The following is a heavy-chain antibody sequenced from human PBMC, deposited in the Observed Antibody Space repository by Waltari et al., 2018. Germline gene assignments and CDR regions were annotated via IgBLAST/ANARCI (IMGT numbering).Heavy chain of an antibody. V-gene: IGHV4-59*01. CDR2: TFYSGTT. Sequence: QVQLQESGPGLVRPSETLSLGCTVSKVSIRSYYWTWIRQPPGKGLEWIGFTFYSGTTNYNPSLKSRVTISLDASKNQFSLNLRSVTAADTAVYFCARISTFYFYGMDVWGQGTTVTVSS. D-gene: IGHD3-9*01. CDR1: KVSIRSYY. CDR3: ARISTFYFYGMDV. J-gene: IGHJ6*02.